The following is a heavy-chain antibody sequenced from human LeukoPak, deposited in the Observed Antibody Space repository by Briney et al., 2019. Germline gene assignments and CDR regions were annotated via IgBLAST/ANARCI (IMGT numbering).Heavy chain of an antibody. D-gene: IGHD3-22*01. CDR3: AADQYDSRAYELRFDY. CDR1: GFTFTTSA. J-gene: IGHJ4*02. V-gene: IGHV1-58*02. CDR2: IVVGSGNT. Sequence: GASVKVSCKASGFTFTTSAMQWVRQARGQCLEWIGWIVVGSGNTNYAQKFQGRVTITADKSTTTAYMEVTSLRSEDTAVYYCAADQYDSRAYELRFDYWGQGTLVTVSS.